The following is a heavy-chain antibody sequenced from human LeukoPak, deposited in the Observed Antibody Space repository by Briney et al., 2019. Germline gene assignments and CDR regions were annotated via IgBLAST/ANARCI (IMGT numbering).Heavy chain of an antibody. CDR2: IYHSGST. J-gene: IGHJ5*02. Sequence: SETLSLTCTVSGGSISSGGYSWSRIRQPPGKGLEWIGYIYHSGSTYYNPSLKSRVTIPVDRSKNQFSLKLSSVTAADTAVYYCARDLRGRFDPWGQGTLVTVSS. CDR3: ARDLRGRFDP. D-gene: IGHD6-13*01. CDR1: GGSISSGGYS. V-gene: IGHV4-30-2*01.